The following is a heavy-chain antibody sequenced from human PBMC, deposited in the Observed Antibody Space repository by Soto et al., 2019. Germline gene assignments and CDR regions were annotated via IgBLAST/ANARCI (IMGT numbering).Heavy chain of an antibody. Sequence: EVQLVESGGGLIQPGGSLRLSCAASGIIVSSNYMSWVRQAPGKGLEWVAILYAGGGAYYADSVKGRFIFSRDNSKNTLYLQMNSLRAEDTAVYYCARERCSGGNCYATEGWGQGTLVTVSS. J-gene: IGHJ4*01. CDR2: LYAGGGA. CDR1: GIIVSSNY. CDR3: ARERCSGGNCYATEG. V-gene: IGHV3-53*01. D-gene: IGHD2-15*01.